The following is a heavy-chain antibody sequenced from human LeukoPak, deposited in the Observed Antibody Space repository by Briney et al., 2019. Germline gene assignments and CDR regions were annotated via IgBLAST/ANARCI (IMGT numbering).Heavy chain of an antibody. Sequence: VKVSCKASGGTFSSYTISWVRQAPGQGLEWMGRIIPILGIANYAQKFQGRVTITADKSTSTAYMELSSLRSEDTAVYYCARDRVVVAARVYYLDYWGQGTLVTVSS. CDR2: IIPILGIA. V-gene: IGHV1-69*04. CDR3: ARDRVVVAARVYYLDY. J-gene: IGHJ4*02. CDR1: GGTFSSYT. D-gene: IGHD2-15*01.